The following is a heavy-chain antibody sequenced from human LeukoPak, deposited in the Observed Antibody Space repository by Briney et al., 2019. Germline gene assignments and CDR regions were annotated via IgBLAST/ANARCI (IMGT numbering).Heavy chain of an antibody. V-gene: IGHV3-48*01. CDR1: GFTFSPYS. J-gene: IGHJ3*02. CDR2: ISGSSSNI. Sequence: PGGSLRLSCAASGFTFSPYSVNWVRQAPGKGLEWISYISGSSSNIYYADSVKGRFTISRDNAKNSLYLQMNSLRGEDTAVYYCARDSHYAFDIWGQGTMVTVSS. CDR3: ARDSHYAFDI.